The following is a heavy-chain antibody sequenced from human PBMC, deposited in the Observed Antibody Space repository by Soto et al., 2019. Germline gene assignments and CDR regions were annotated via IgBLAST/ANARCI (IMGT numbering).Heavy chain of an antibody. D-gene: IGHD2-15*01. CDR3: ARDWKRGYCSGGSCYVY. CDR1: GGSVSSNNW. Sequence: QVQLQESGPGLVKPSGTLSLSCAVSGGSVSSNNWWSWVRQPPGKGLEWIGEIFHSGSTYYNPSLKSRVTISVDTSKNQFSLKLSSVTAADTAVYYCARDWKRGYCSGGSCYVYWGQGTLVTVSS. V-gene: IGHV4-4*02. J-gene: IGHJ4*02. CDR2: IFHSGST.